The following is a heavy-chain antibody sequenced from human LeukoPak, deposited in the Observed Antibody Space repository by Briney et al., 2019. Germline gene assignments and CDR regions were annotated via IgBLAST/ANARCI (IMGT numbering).Heavy chain of an antibody. CDR3: ARLGYSSGSRRSYYYYYYMDV. V-gene: IGHV3-20*01. D-gene: IGHD6-19*01. CDR2: INWNGGST. CDR1: GFTFDDYG. J-gene: IGHJ6*03. Sequence: PGGSLRVSCAASGFTFDDYGMSWVSQAPGKGMEWVSGINWNGGSTGYADSVKGRFTISRDNAKNSLYLQMNSLRAEDTALYHCARLGYSSGSRRSYYYYYYMDVWGKGTTVTVSS.